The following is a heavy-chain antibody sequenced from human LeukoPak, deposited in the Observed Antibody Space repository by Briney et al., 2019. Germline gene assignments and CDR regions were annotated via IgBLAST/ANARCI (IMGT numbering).Heavy chain of an antibody. J-gene: IGHJ3*02. Sequence: HPGGSLRLSCAASGFTFSSYWMSWVRQAPGKGLEWVANIKQDESEKYYVASVKGRFTISRDNAKHSLYLQTNSLRAEDTAVYYCARDGSELWAFDIWGQGTMVTVSS. D-gene: IGHD5-18*01. CDR2: IKQDESEK. CDR3: ARDGSELWAFDI. V-gene: IGHV3-7*01. CDR1: GFTFSSYW.